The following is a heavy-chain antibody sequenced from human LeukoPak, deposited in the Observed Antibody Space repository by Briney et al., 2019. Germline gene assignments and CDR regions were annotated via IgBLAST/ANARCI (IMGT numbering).Heavy chain of an antibody. CDR2: ISAYNGNT. D-gene: IGHD3-3*01. CDR1: GYTFTSYG. CDR3: ARESITIFGVVIPADY. Sequence: ASVKVSCKASGYTFTSYGISWVRQAPGQGLEWMGWISAYNGNTNYAQKLQGRVTMTTDTSTSTAYMELRSLRSDDTAVYYCARESITIFGVVIPADYWGQGTPVTVSS. J-gene: IGHJ4*02. V-gene: IGHV1-18*01.